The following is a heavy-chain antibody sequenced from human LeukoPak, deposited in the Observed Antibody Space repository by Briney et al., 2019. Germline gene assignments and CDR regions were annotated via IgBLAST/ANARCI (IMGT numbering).Heavy chain of an antibody. V-gene: IGHV4-59*01. CDR1: GDSISDYY. Sequence: SETLSLTCTVSGDSISDYYWSWIRQPPGKGLEWIGYIYYSGTTNSNPSLKSRVTISVDTSKKQSSLKLSSVTAADTAVYYCARVRVHGNYWYFDLWGRGTLVTVSS. CDR2: IYYSGTT. J-gene: IGHJ2*01. CDR3: ARVRVHGNYWYFDL. D-gene: IGHD4-17*01.